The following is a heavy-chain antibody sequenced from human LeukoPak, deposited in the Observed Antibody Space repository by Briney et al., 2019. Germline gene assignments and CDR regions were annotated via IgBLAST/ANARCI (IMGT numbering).Heavy chain of an antibody. CDR3: ARLVSDIFSGCDAFDI. J-gene: IGHJ3*02. CDR2: IYYSGST. V-gene: IGHV4-39*07. Sequence: PSETLSLTCTVSGGSISRSKYYWGWIRQPPGKGLEWIASIYYSGSTSYNPSLKSRVTISVDTSKNQFSLKLSSVTAADTAVYYCARLVSDIFSGCDAFDIWGQGTMVTVSS. D-gene: IGHD3-9*01. CDR1: GGSISRSKYY.